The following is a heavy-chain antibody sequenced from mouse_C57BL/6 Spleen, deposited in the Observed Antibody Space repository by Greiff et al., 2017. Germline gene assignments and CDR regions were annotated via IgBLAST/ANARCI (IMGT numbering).Heavy chain of an antibody. CDR3: ARVGYYGSSLSYLDY. CDR2: IDPSDSYT. J-gene: IGHJ2*01. Sequence: VQLQQPGAELVMPGASVKLSCKASGYTFTSYWMHWVKQRPGQGLEWIGEIDPSDSYTNYNQKFKGKSTLTVDKSSSTAYMQLSSLTSEDSAVYYCARVGYYGSSLSYLDYWGQGTTLTVSS. CDR1: GYTFTSYW. V-gene: IGHV1-69*01. D-gene: IGHD1-1*01.